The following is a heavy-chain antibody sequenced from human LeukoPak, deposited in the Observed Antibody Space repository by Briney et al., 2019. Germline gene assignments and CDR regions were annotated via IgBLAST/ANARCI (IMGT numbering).Heavy chain of an antibody. CDR1: GGTFSSYA. V-gene: IGHV1-69*04. J-gene: IGHJ3*02. CDR2: IIPILGIA. CDR3: ARAYCSSTSCLPDHDAFDI. Sequence: GPSVKVSCKASGGTFSSYAISWVRQAPGQGLEWMGRIIPILGIANYAQKFQGRVTITADKSTSTAYMELSSLRSEDTAVYYCARAYCSSTSCLPDHDAFDIWGQGTMVTVSS. D-gene: IGHD2-2*01.